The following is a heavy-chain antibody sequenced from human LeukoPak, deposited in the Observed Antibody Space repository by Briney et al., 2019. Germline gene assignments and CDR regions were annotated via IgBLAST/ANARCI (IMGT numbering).Heavy chain of an antibody. J-gene: IGHJ5*02. D-gene: IGHD2-2*01. CDR2: IYYSGST. CDR1: GGSISSYY. Sequence: SETLSLTCTVSGGSISSYYWSWIRQPPGKGLEWIGYIYYSGSTNYNPSLKSRVTISVDTSKNQFSLKLSSVTAADTAVYYCARSIVVVPAATAWWFDPWGQGTLVTVSS. CDR3: ARSIVVVPAATAWWFDP. V-gene: IGHV4-59*08.